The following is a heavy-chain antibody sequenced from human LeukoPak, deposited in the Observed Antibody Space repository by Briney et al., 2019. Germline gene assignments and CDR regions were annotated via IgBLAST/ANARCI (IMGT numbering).Heavy chain of an antibody. CDR2: IYYSGST. Sequence: PSETLSLTCTVSGGSISSSSYYWGWIRQPPGKGLEWIGYIYYSGSTNYNPSLKSRVTISVDTSKNQFSLKLSSVTAADTAVYYCARERMLGRIDYWGQGTLVTVSS. V-gene: IGHV4-61*01. J-gene: IGHJ4*02. CDR3: ARERMLGRIDY. CDR1: GGSISSSSYY. D-gene: IGHD2-15*01.